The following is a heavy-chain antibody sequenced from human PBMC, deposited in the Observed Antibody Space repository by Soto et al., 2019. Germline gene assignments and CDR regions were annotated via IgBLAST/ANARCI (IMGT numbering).Heavy chain of an antibody. Sequence: QVQLVQSGDEVRKPGSSVKVSCKAYGYIFVNYGIAWVRHPPGQGLEWMGWISPYSGNTHYASKGQGRRTMTTDTSTSTAYMALGSLTSDDTAVYYCAMVDNYVTPTPQDVWGQGTTVTVSS. CDR3: AMVDNYVTPTPQDV. D-gene: IGHD3-16*01. CDR2: ISPYSGNT. CDR1: GYIFVNYG. V-gene: IGHV1-18*01. J-gene: IGHJ6*02.